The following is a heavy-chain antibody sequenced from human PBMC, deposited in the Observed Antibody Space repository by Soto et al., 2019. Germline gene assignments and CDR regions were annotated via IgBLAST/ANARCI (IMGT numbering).Heavy chain of an antibody. CDR3: AASIFYYGMDV. CDR2: IYPGDSDT. Sequence: GESLKISCKGFGYTFTNYWIGWVRQMPGKGPEWMGIIYPGDSDTKYNPSFHGQVTISADKSITTTYLQWSSLKASDTAIYYGAASIFYYGMDVWGQGTTVTVSS. J-gene: IGHJ6*02. CDR1: GYTFTNYW. V-gene: IGHV5-51*01.